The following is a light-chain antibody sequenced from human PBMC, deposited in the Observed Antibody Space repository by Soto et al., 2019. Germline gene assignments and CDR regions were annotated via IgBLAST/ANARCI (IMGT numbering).Light chain of an antibody. Sequence: DIQMTQSPSSLSASVGDRLTITCQASHDITSYLNWYQHKPGKAPTLLVYDASILEAGVPPRFSRSGSGTGFTLTISCLLPEDVAAYYCHHCYYLPIFGPGTTVDFK. CDR2: DAS. CDR3: HHCYYLPI. J-gene: IGKJ3*01. CDR1: HDITSY. V-gene: IGKV1-33*01.